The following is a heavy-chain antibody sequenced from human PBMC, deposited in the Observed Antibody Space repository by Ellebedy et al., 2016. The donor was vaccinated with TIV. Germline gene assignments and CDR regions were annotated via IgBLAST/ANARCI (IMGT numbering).Heavy chain of an antibody. D-gene: IGHD2-2*01. CDR3: ARDVPADAAALLDY. J-gene: IGHJ4*02. CDR1: GYPFPNYG. CDR2: ISSYNGNT. V-gene: IGHV1-18*04. Sequence: AASVKVSCTASGYPFPNYGVSWVRQAPGQGLEWVGWISSYNGNTKYGQKFQGRISLTTDTSMGTAYRELRSLRSDDTGVYFCARDVPADAAALLDYWGQGTRVTVSS.